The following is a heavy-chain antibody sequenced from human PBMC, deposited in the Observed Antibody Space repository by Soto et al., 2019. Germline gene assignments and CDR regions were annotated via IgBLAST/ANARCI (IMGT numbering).Heavy chain of an antibody. V-gene: IGHV3-23*01. CDR3: AKDGGWSLAVAGLFDY. CDR2: ISDSGGST. D-gene: IGHD6-19*01. CDR1: GATLRSED. J-gene: IGHJ4*02. Sequence: GGSLGLACVVSGATLRSEDVGGVCQAPGRGLEWVSGISDSGGSTYYADSVKGRFTISRDNAKNTLYLQMKSLRVEDTALYYCAKDGGWSLAVAGLFDYWGPGTQVTVSS.